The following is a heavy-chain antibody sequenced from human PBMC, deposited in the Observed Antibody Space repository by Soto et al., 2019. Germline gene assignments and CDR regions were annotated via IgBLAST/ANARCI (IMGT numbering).Heavy chain of an antibody. CDR1: GFTFSSYG. D-gene: IGHD6-13*01. CDR2: IWYDGSNK. CDR3: ARDQIAAAAVSYYGMDV. J-gene: IGHJ6*02. V-gene: IGHV3-33*01. Sequence: PGGSLRFSCAASGFTFSSYGMHWVRQAPGKGLEWVAVIWYDGSNKYYADSVKGRFTISRDNSKNTLYLQMNSLRAEDTAVYYCARDQIAAAAVSYYGMDVWGQGTTVTVSS.